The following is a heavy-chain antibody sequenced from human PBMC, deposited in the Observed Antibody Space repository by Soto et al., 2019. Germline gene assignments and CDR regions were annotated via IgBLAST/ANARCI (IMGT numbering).Heavy chain of an antibody. V-gene: IGHV3-74*01. J-gene: IGHJ4*02. CDR1: GFPFSTYW. CDR3: AGGYQD. D-gene: IGHD5-12*01. Sequence: EEHLVQSGGGLVQPGGSLRLSCAASGFPFSTYWMHWVRQVPGQGLVWVSRINGDGSSAIYADFVKGRFTISRDNAKNTLYLQMNSLKVEDTAIYHSAGGYQDWGQGALVTVSS. CDR2: INGDGSSA.